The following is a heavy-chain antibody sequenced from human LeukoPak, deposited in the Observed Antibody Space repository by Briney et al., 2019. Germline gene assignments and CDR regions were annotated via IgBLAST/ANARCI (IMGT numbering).Heavy chain of an antibody. CDR3: TRDAYNFNDFDY. CDR1: EFTFSHFA. Sequence: GRSLRPSCAVSEFTFSHFAMHWVRQAPGKGLEWVAVVSSHGNDGYYADSVKGRFTISRDNSKNTLYLQIDSLRAEDTAIYYCTRDAYNFNDFDYWAQGTLVTVSS. V-gene: IGHV3-30*01. J-gene: IGHJ4*02. D-gene: IGHD5-24*01. CDR2: VSSHGNDG.